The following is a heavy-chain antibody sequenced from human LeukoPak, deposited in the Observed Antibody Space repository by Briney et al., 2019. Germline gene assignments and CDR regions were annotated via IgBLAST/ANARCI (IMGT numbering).Heavy chain of an antibody. D-gene: IGHD3-22*01. CDR1: GGSFSGYY. J-gene: IGHJ2*01. CDR2: INHSGST. CDR3: ARDLDVTMIVVLPSSDWYFDL. V-gene: IGHV4-34*01. Sequence: KASETLSLTCAVYGGSFSGYYWSWIRQPPGKGLEWIGEINHSGSTNYNPSLKSRVTISVDTSKNQFSLKLSSVTAADTAVYYCARDLDVTMIVVLPSSDWYFDLWGRGTLVTVSS.